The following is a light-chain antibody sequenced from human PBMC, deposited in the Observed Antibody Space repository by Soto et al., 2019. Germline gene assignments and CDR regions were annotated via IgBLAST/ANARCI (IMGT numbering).Light chain of an antibody. V-gene: IGLV2-14*01. CDR1: SSDVGCYNY. CDR2: EVS. Sequence: QSALTQPASVSGSPGQSITISCTGTSSDVGCYNYVSWYQQHPGKAPKLMIYEVSDRPSGVSNRFSGSKSGNTASLTISGLQAEDEADYYCSSYTSSSTLYVFGTGTKV. CDR3: SSYTSSSTLYV. J-gene: IGLJ1*01.